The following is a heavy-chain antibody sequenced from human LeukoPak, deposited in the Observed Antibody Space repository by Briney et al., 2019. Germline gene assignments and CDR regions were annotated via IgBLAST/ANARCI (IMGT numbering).Heavy chain of an antibody. CDR3: ARDMGAPDYGSYSVDY. V-gene: IGHV4-39*02. Sequence: PSETLSLTCTVSGGSISSSSYYWGWIRQPPGKGLEWIGSIYYSGSTYYNPSLKSRVTISVDTSKNQFSLKLSSVTAADTAVYFCARDMGAPDYGSYSVDYWGQGTLVTVSS. CDR1: GGSISSSSYY. J-gene: IGHJ4*02. D-gene: IGHD4-23*01. CDR2: IYYSGST.